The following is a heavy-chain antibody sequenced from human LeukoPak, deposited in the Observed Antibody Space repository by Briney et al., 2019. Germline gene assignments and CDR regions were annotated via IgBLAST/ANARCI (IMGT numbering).Heavy chain of an antibody. CDR1: GGSISSYY. Sequence: PSETLSLTCTVSGGSISSYYWSWIRQPPGKGLEWIGYIYYSGSTYYNPSLKSRVTISVDTSKNQFSLKLSSVTAADTAVYYCARDSPMSFDYWGQGTLVTVSS. CDR2: IYYSGST. V-gene: IGHV4-59*12. J-gene: IGHJ4*02. CDR3: ARDSPMSFDY. D-gene: IGHD3-10*02.